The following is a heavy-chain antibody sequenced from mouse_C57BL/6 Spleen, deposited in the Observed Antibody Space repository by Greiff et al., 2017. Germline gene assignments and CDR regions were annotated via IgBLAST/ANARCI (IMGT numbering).Heavy chain of an antibody. J-gene: IGHJ2*01. CDR1: GYTFTDYN. V-gene: IGHV1-22*01. CDR2: INPNNGGT. D-gene: IGHD2-3*01. Sequence: EVQLVESGPELVKPGASVKMSCKASGYTFTDYNMHWVKQSHGKSLEWIGYINPNNGGTSYNQKFKGKATLTVNKSSSTAYMELRSLTSEDSAVYYCARWLLRDYFDYWGQGTTLTVSS. CDR3: ARWLLRDYFDY.